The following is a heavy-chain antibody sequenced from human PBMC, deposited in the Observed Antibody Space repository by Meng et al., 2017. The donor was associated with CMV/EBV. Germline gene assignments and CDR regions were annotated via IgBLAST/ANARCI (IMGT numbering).Heavy chain of an antibody. CDR1: GYTFTGYY. Sequence: ASVQVSCKASGYTFTGYYMHWVRQAPGQGLEWRGWINPNSGGTNYAQKFQGRVTMTRDTSISTAYMELSRLRSDDTAVYYCARDRLGYCSSTSCYYGADWGQGTLVTVSS. CDR3: ARDRLGYCSSTSCYYGAD. V-gene: IGHV1-2*02. D-gene: IGHD2-2*01. CDR2: INPNSGGT. J-gene: IGHJ4*02.